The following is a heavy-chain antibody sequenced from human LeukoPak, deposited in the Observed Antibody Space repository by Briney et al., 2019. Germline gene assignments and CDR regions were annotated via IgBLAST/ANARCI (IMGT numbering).Heavy chain of an antibody. CDR1: GGSISSSSYY. CDR3: ARWRTFGEFFDY. CDR2: IYYSGST. D-gene: IGHD3-10*01. Sequence: SGTLSLTCTVSGGSISSSSYYWGWIRQPPGKGLEWIGSIYYSGSTYYNPSLKSRVTISVDTSKNQFSLKLSSVTAADTAVYYCARWRTFGEFFDYWGQGTLVTVSS. V-gene: IGHV4-39*07. J-gene: IGHJ4*02.